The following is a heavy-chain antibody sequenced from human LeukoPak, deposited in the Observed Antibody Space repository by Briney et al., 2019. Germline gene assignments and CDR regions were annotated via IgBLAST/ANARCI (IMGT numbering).Heavy chain of an antibody. CDR1: GYRFANDW. D-gene: IGHD3-22*01. J-gene: IGHJ3*02. Sequence: GESLKISCKGSGYRFANDWIGWVRQMPGKGLEWLGIIYPGDSDTRYSPSFQGQVTISADKSISTAYLQWSSLKASDTAMYYCARPPLSSYYYDSSGEDNAFDIWGQGTMVTVSS. CDR3: ARPPLSSYYYDSSGEDNAFDI. CDR2: IYPGDSDT. V-gene: IGHV5-51*01.